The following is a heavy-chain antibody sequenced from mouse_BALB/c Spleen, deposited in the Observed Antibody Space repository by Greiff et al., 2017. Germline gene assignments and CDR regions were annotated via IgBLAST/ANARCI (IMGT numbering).Heavy chain of an antibody. CDR3: ARSNMGLRRGYYAMDY. CDR2: INSNGGST. D-gene: IGHD2-4*01. CDR1: GFTFSSYG. Sequence: EVMLVESGGVLVQPGGSLKLSCAASGFTFSSYGMSWVRQTPDKRLELVATINSNGGSTYYPDSVKGRFTISRDNAKNTLYLQMSSLKSEDTAMYYCARSNMGLRRGYYAMDYWGQGTSVTVSS. J-gene: IGHJ4*01. V-gene: IGHV5-6-3*01.